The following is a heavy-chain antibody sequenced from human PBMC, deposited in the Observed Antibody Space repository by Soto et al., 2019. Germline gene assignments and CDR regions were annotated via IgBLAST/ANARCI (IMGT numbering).Heavy chain of an antibody. CDR1: GYTFTGYY. V-gene: IGHV1-2*04. J-gene: IGHJ6*02. D-gene: IGHD3-10*01. CDR3: ARGIGVGSGRYGMDV. Sequence: ASVKVSCKASGYTFTGYYMHWVRQAPGQGLEWMGWINPNSGGTNYAQKFQGWVTMTRDTSISTAYMELSRLRSDDTAVYYCARGIGVGSGRYGMDVWGQGTTVTVSS. CDR2: INPNSGGT.